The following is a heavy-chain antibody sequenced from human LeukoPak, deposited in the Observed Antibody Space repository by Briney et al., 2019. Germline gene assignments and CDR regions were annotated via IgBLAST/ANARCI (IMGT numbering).Heavy chain of an antibody. CDR3: ARARISSLVIDAFDI. V-gene: IGHV3-48*01. J-gene: IGHJ3*02. Sequence: GGSLRLSCAASGFTFSFYTMNWVRQAPGKGLEWVSYISSSSSTIYYADSVKGRFTISRDNAKNSLYLQMNSLRAEDTGLYYCARARISSLVIDAFDIWGQGTMVTVSS. D-gene: IGHD3-16*02. CDR1: GFTFSFYT. CDR2: ISSSSSTI.